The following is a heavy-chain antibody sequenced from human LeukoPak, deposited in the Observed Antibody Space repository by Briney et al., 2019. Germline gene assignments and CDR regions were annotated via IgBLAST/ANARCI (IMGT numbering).Heavy chain of an antibody. Sequence: ASVKVSCKASGYTFTGYYMHWVRQAPGQGLEWMGWINPNSGGTNYAQKFQGRVTMTRDTSISTAYMELSRLRSDDTAVYYCARDSAQVWAVAGPYYFNYWGQGTLVTVSS. V-gene: IGHV1-2*02. J-gene: IGHJ4*02. CDR2: INPNSGGT. D-gene: IGHD6-19*01. CDR3: ARDSAQVWAVAGPYYFNY. CDR1: GYTFTGYY.